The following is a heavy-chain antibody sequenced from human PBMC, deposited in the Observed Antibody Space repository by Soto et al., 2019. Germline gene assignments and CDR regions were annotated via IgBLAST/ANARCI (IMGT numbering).Heavy chain of an antibody. J-gene: IGHJ3*02. Sequence: ASVKVSCKASGYTFTSYGISWVRQAPGQGLEWMGWISAYNGNTNYAQKLQGRVTMTTDTSTSTAYMELRSLRSDDTAVYYCARDPVYCSSTSCYAGDAFDIWGQGSMVTVSS. D-gene: IGHD2-2*01. CDR2: ISAYNGNT. CDR3: ARDPVYCSSTSCYAGDAFDI. V-gene: IGHV1-18*01. CDR1: GYTFTSYG.